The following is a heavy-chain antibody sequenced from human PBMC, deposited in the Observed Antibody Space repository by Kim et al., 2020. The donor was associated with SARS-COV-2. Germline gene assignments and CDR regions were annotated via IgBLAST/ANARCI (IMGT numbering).Heavy chain of an antibody. Sequence: YNPSLKSRVTISVDTSKNQFSLKLSSVTAADTAVYYCASYSGSYYIPFDYWGQGTLVTVSS. V-gene: IGHV4-34*01. J-gene: IGHJ4*02. D-gene: IGHD3-10*01. CDR3: ASYSGSYYIPFDY.